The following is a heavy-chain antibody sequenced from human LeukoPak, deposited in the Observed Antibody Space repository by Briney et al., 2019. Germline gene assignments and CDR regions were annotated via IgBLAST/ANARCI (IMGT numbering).Heavy chain of an antibody. V-gene: IGHV3-30*18. Sequence: PGGSLRLSCAASGFTVSNYYMHWVRQAPGKGLEWVAVISFDGSNKYYADSVKGRFTISRDNSKNTLYLQMNSLRAEDTAVYHCAKGWVGTTEPSFDDWGQGTLVTVSS. J-gene: IGHJ4*02. CDR3: AKGWVGTTEPSFDD. CDR1: GFTVSNYY. CDR2: ISFDGSNK. D-gene: IGHD1-26*01.